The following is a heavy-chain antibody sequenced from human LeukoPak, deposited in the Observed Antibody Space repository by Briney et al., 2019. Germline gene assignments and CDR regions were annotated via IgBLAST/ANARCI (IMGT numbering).Heavy chain of an antibody. CDR2: ISGSGGST. V-gene: IGHV3-23*01. CDR1: GFTFSNHA. Sequence: AGSLRLSCAASGFTFSNHAMSWVRQAPGKGLECVSAISGSGGSTYYADSVKGRFTISRDNSKITLYLQMNSLRVEDTAVYYCAKDVTGHNRGWYDYWGQGTLVTVSS. CDR3: AKDVTGHNRGWYDY. D-gene: IGHD6-19*01. J-gene: IGHJ4*02.